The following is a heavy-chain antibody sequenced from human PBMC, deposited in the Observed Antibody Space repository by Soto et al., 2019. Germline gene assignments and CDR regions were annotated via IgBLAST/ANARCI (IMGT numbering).Heavy chain of an antibody. CDR2: VYNSVST. V-gene: IGHV4-59*01. CDR1: GGSISSNY. J-gene: IGHJ4*02. D-gene: IGHD6-13*01. CDR3: ARYRREAVAGYTLDN. Sequence: SETLSLTCTVSGGSISSNYWTWIRQPPGKGLEWIGYVYNSVSTNYNPSLKSRVTISEGTSKSQFSLKVNSMTAADTAVYYCARYRREAVAGYTLDNWGQGILVTVSS.